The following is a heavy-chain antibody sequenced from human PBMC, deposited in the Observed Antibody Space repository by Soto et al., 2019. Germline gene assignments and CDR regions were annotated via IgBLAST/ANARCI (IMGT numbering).Heavy chain of an antibody. Sequence: SVKVSCKASGGTFSSYAIGWVRQAPGQGLEWMGGIIPIFGTANYAQKFQGRVTITADKSTSTAYMELSSLRSEDTAVYYCARHYDSSGYGGNYYYGMDVWGQGTTVTVSS. D-gene: IGHD3-22*01. CDR2: IIPIFGTA. J-gene: IGHJ6*02. V-gene: IGHV1-69*06. CDR1: GGTFSSYA. CDR3: ARHYDSSGYGGNYYYGMDV.